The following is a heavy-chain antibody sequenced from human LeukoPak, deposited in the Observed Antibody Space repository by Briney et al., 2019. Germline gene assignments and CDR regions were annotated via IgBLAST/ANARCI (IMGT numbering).Heavy chain of an antibody. Sequence: GGSLRLSCAASGFTFSTYWMHWVRQAPGKGLVWVSRINRDGSSTSYADSVKGRFTISRDNAKNTLYLQMNSLRAEDTAVYYCARGGPYSSDPFDYWGQGTLVTVSS. V-gene: IGHV3-74*01. CDR1: GFTFSTYW. D-gene: IGHD6-19*01. J-gene: IGHJ4*02. CDR3: ARGGPYSSDPFDY. CDR2: INRDGSST.